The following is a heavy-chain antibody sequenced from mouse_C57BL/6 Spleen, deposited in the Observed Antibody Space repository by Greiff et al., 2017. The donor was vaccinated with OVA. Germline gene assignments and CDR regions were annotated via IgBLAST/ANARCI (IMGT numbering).Heavy chain of an antibody. V-gene: IGHV1-64*01. J-gene: IGHJ2*01. Sequence: QVQLKQPGAELVKPGASVKLSCKASGYTFTSYWMHWVKQRPGQGLEWIGMIHPNSGSTNYNEKFKSKATLTVDKSSSTAYMQLSSLTSEDSAVYYCAQLRDYFDYWGQGTTLTVSS. D-gene: IGHD1-1*01. CDR1: GYTFTSYW. CDR2: IHPNSGST. CDR3: AQLRDYFDY.